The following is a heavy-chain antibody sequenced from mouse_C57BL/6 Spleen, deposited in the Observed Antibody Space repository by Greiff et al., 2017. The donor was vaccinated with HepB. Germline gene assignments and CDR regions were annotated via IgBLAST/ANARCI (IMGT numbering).Heavy chain of an antibody. Sequence: VQLQQSGAELVRPGTSVKVSCKASGYAFTNYLIEWVKQRPGQGLEWIGVINPGSGGTNYNEKFKGKATLTADNASSTAYMQLSSQTSEDSAVYLCARGTTVVATPYYFDYWGQGTTLTVAS. CDR1: GYAFTNYL. J-gene: IGHJ2*01. D-gene: IGHD1-1*01. CDR2: INPGSGGT. CDR3: ARGTTVVATPYYFDY. V-gene: IGHV1-54*01.